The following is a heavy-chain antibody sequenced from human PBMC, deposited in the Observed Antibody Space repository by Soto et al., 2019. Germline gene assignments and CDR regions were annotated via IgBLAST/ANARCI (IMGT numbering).Heavy chain of an antibody. CDR1: GGTFSSYA. CDR2: IIPIFGTA. V-gene: IGHV1-69*13. D-gene: IGHD1-26*01. Sequence: GXSVKVSCKASGGTFSSYAISWVRQAPGQGLEWMGGIIPIFGTANYAQKFQGRVTITADESTSTAYMELSSLRSEDTAVYYCAKAAQWELLHYFDYWGQGTLVTGSS. J-gene: IGHJ4*02. CDR3: AKAAQWELLHYFDY.